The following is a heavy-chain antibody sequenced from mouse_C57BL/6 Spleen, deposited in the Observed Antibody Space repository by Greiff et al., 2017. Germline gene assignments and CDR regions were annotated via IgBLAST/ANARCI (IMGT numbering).Heavy chain of an antibody. V-gene: IGHV3-6*01. D-gene: IGHD2-4*01. CDR3: ARAIIYYDYDEAMDY. CDR2: ISYDGSN. Sequence: EVQLQQSGPGLVKPSQSLSLTCSVTGYSITSGYYWNWIRQFPGNKLEWMGYISYDGSNNYNPSLKNRISITRDTSKNQFFLKLNSVTTEDTATYYCARAIIYYDYDEAMDYWGQGTSVTVSS. J-gene: IGHJ4*01. CDR1: GYSITSGYY.